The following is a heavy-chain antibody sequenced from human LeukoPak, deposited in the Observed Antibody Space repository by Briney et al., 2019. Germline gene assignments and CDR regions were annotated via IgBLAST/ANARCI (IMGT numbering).Heavy chain of an antibody. Sequence: SETLSLTCTVSGGSISSGGYYWSWIRQHPGKGLEWIGYIYYSGSTYYNPSLKSRVTISVDTSKNQFSLKLSSVTAADTAVYYCASQSRARYDFWSGYFFDYWGQGTLVTVSS. CDR2: IYYSGST. CDR1: GGSISSGGYY. J-gene: IGHJ4*02. V-gene: IGHV4-31*03. CDR3: ASQSRARYDFWSGYFFDY. D-gene: IGHD3-3*01.